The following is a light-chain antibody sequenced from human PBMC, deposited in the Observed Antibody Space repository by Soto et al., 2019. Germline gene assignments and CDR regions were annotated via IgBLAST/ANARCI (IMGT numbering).Light chain of an antibody. V-gene: IGKV3-20*01. CDR1: HSVSSNS. CDR2: GIS. CDR3: HQYGTSPWT. J-gene: IGKJ1*01. Sequence: EIVLTQSPGTLSLSPGDRATLSCTASHSVSSNSLAWYRQRPGQAPRLLVHGISTRATGVPDRFTGSGFGTDFTLTISRLEPEDFGIYYCHQYGTSPWTFGQGTRVEIK.